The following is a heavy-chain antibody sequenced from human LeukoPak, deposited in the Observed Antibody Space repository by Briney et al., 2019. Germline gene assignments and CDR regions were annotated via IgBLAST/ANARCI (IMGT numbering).Heavy chain of an antibody. J-gene: IGHJ4*01. CDR1: GFTFSNYW. V-gene: IGHV3-74*01. Sequence: GGSLRLSCPASGFTFSNYWMHWVRQAPGRGLVWVSRLSGDGGTANYADSVRGRFTISRDNAKNTLYLQMNSLRAEDTAVYFCARQGANPAFDYWGQGTLVTVSS. CDR2: LSGDGGTA. D-gene: IGHD4/OR15-4a*01. CDR3: ARQGANPAFDY.